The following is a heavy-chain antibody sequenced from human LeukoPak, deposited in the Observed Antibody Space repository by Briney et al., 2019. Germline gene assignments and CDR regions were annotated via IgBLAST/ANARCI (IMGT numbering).Heavy chain of an antibody. V-gene: IGHV4-31*03. CDR2: IYYSGST. Sequence: ASQTLSLTCTVSGGSISSGDYYWSWIRQHPGKGLEWIGYIYYSGSTYYNPSLKSRVTISVDTSKNQFSLKLSSVTAADTAVYYCARGLLPDDAFDIWGQGTMVTVSS. J-gene: IGHJ3*02. CDR1: GGSISSGDYY. CDR3: ARGLLPDDAFDI. D-gene: IGHD3-22*01.